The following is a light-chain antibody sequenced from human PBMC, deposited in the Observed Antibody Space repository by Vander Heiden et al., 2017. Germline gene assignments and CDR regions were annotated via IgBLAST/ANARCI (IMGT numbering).Light chain of an antibody. CDR3: QAWDSSTVV. CDR1: KLGDKY. Sequence: SYELTQPPSVSVSPGQTASITCSGDKLGDKYACWYQQKPGQSPVLVSYQDRKRPSGSPERFSGSNSGNTATLTISGTQAMDEADYYCQAWDSSTVVFGGGTKLTVL. J-gene: IGLJ2*01. CDR2: QDR. V-gene: IGLV3-1*01.